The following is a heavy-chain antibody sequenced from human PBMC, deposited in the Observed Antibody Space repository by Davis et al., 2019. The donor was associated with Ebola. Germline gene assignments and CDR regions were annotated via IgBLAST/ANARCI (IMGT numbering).Heavy chain of an antibody. J-gene: IGHJ6*02. CDR3: ARGEYGFGELFSWYYGMDV. D-gene: IGHD3-10*01. Sequence: SETLSLTCTVSGGSISSYYWSWIRQPPGKGLEWIGEINHSGSTNYNPSLKSRVTISVDTSKNQFSLKLSSVTAADTAVYYCARGEYGFGELFSWYYGMDVWGQGTTVTVSS. V-gene: IGHV4-34*01. CDR1: GGSISSYY. CDR2: INHSGST.